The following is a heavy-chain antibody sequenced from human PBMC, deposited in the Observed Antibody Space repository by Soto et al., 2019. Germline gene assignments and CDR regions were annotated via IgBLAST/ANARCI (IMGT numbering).Heavy chain of an antibody. CDR2: IYYSGST. V-gene: IGHV4-31*03. CDR1: GASISRGGYY. D-gene: IGHD6-6*01. CDR3: ASGAARRFDY. Sequence: PSETRSLTCTVSGASISRGGYYWSWIRQHPGKGPEWIGYIYYSGSTYYNPSLKSRVTISVDTSKNQFSLKLSSVTAADTAVYYCASGAARRFDYWGQGTLVTVSS. J-gene: IGHJ4*02.